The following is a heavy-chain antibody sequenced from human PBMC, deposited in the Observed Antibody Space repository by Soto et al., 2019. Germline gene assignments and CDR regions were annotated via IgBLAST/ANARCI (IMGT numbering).Heavy chain of an antibody. V-gene: IGHV3-33*01. CDR1: GFTFSSYG. CDR2: IWYDGSNK. Sequence: LRLSCAASGFTFSSYGMHWVRQAPGKGLEWVALIWYDGSNKNYADSVKGRFTISRDDSKNTLYLQMNSLRAEDTAVYYCARDAYLGSGSYAYWGQGTLVTVSS. D-gene: IGHD3-10*01. CDR3: ARDAYLGSGSYAY. J-gene: IGHJ4*02.